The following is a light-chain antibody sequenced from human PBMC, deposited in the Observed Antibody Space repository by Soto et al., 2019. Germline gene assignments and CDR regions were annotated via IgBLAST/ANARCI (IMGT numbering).Light chain of an antibody. CDR3: HQYNKWPPIT. CDR1: HSVRSD. J-gene: IGKJ5*01. Sequence: EIVMTQSPATLSVSPGERATLSCRASHSVRSDLAWYQQKPGQSPRLLIFDASTRATGIPARFSGSGSGTEFTLTISNLQSEDLAVYYCHQYNKWPPITFGQGTRLEIK. CDR2: DAS. V-gene: IGKV3-15*01.